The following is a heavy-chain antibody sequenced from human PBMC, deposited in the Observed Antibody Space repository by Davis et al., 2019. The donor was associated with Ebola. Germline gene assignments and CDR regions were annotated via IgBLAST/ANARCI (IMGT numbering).Heavy chain of an antibody. CDR1: GYSFTSYW. D-gene: IGHD5-12*01. J-gene: IGHJ6*02. V-gene: IGHV5-10-1*01. CDR2: IDPSDSYT. Sequence: GESLKISCKGSGYSFTSYWISWVRQMPGKGLEWMGRIDPSDSYTNYSPSFQGHVTISADKSISTAYLQWSSLKASDTAMYYCARRGIYSGYDFYYYYYGMDVWGQGTTVTVSS. CDR3: ARRGIYSGYDFYYYYYGMDV.